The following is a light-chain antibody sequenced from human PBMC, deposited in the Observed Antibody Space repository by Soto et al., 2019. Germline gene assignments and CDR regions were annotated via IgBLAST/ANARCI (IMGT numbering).Light chain of an antibody. V-gene: IGKV1-5*03. J-gene: IGKJ1*01. CDR2: TAS. CDR1: QSISRW. Sequence: DIQMTQSPSTLSGSVGDRVTINCRASQSISRWLAWYQQKPGKAPHLLIYTASTIKSGVPSRCCGSGAVTELTPTISSLQPHDYATYYCQHYNSYSGAFGQGTKVDIK. CDR3: QHYNSYSGA.